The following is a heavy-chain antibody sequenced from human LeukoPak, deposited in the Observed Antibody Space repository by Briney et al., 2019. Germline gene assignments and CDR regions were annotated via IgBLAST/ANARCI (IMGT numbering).Heavy chain of an antibody. CDR3: ARDPHYYYMDV. CDR1: GFTFSSYW. Sequence: GGSLRLSCAASGFTFSSYWMSWVRQAPGKGLEWVANIKQDGSEKYYVDPVKGRFTISRDNAKNSLYLQMNSLRAEDTAVYYCARDPHYYYMDVWGKGTTVTVSS. V-gene: IGHV3-7*01. J-gene: IGHJ6*03. CDR2: IKQDGSEK.